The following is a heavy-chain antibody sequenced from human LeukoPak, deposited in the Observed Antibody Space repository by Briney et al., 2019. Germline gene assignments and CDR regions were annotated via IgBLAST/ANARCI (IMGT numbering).Heavy chain of an antibody. J-gene: IGHJ4*02. D-gene: IGHD2-2*02. CDR2: VSGTGGTT. Sequence: GGSLRLSCAVSGVTFSSYAMSWVRQAPGKGLEWVSAVSGTGGTTYYTDSVKGRFTISRDSSKNTLYLQMNSLRAEDTAVYYCAKSNTKYCSSTSCYIDYWGQGTLVTVSS. CDR3: AKSNTKYCSSTSCYIDY. V-gene: IGHV3-23*01. CDR1: GVTFSSYA.